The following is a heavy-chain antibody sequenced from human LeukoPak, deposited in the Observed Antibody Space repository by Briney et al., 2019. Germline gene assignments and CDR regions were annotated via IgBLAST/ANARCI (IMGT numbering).Heavy chain of an antibody. CDR2: INPNSGGT. CDR3: AIYSYSSGWNDFDY. CDR1: GYTFTGYY. V-gene: IGHV1-2*02. Sequence: ASVKVSCKASGYTFTGYYMHGVRQAPGQGLDGMGWINPNSGGTNYAQKFQGRVTMTRDASISTAYMELSRLRSDDTAVYYCAIYSYSSGWNDFDYWGQGTLVTVSS. D-gene: IGHD6-19*01. J-gene: IGHJ4*02.